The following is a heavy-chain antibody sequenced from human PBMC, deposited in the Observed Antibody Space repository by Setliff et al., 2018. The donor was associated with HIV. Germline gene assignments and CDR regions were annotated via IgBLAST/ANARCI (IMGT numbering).Heavy chain of an antibody. CDR2: VHSSGST. CDR3: ASGSGIDWFDS. CDR1: GDSLSSSEYY. V-gene: IGHV4-39*01. J-gene: IGHJ5*01. D-gene: IGHD3-10*01. Sequence: SETLSLTCTVSGDSLSSSEYYWGWIRQPPGEGLEWIGSVHSSGSTYYNPSLESRVAISVDASKHQFSLSLRSLSAADTAVYYCASGSGIDWFDSWGQGTLVTVSS.